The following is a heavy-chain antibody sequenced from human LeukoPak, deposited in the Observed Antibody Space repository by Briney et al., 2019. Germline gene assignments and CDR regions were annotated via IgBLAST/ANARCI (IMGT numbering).Heavy chain of an antibody. CDR2: IYYSGST. V-gene: IGHV4-39*01. CDR1: GGSISSSRYY. J-gene: IGHJ4*02. Sequence: SETLSLTCTVSGGSISSSRYYWGWIRQPPGKGLEWIGSIYYSGSTYYNPSLKSRVNISIDTSENQFSLKLSSVTAADTAVYYCARRAETAYFDYWGQGTLVTVSS. D-gene: IGHD1-1*01. CDR3: ARRAETAYFDY.